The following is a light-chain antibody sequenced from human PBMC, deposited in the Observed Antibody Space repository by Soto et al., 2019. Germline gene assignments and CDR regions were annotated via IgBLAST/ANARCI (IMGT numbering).Light chain of an antibody. V-gene: IGKV1-39*01. CDR1: QAISQY. J-gene: IGKJ5*01. Sequence: IQRTQSPCFRAASVGGAGKITWLASQAISQYSNWYQQKPGTDPNLLIFGAKTLQSGVPSRFSGSGYGTDFTLTITTLQPEDVGIYYCQQCHATPLTVGKGTQLEIK. CDR3: QQCHATPLT. CDR2: GAK.